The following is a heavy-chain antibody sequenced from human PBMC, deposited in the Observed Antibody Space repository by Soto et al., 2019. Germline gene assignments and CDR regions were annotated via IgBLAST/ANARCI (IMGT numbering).Heavy chain of an antibody. D-gene: IGHD6-19*01. Sequence: GGSLRLSCAASGFTFSSYWMSWVRQAPGKGLEWVANIKQDGSEKYYVDSVKGRFTISRDNAKNSLYLQMNSLRAEDTAVYYCARDGYSSGYNWFDPWGQGTLVTVSS. CDR2: IKQDGSEK. CDR1: GFTFSSYW. V-gene: IGHV3-7*03. CDR3: ARDGYSSGYNWFDP. J-gene: IGHJ5*02.